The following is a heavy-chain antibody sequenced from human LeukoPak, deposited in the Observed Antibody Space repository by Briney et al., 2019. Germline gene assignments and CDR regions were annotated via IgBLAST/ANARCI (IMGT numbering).Heavy chain of an antibody. CDR1: GVSFSGYY. J-gene: IGHJ4*02. CDR2: INHSGST. V-gene: IGHV4-34*01. CDR3: ARGRKD. Sequence: SETLSLTCAVYGVSFSGYYWSWIRQPPGKGLEWIGEINHSGSTIYNPSLKSRVTFSVDTSKNQFSLKLSSVTAADTAVYFCARGRKDWGQGTLVTVSS.